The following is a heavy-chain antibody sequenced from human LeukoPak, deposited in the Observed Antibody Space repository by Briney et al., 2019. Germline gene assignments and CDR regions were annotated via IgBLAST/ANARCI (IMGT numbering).Heavy chain of an antibody. V-gene: IGHV1-69*04. CDR1: GGTFSSYA. CDR3: ARAGSYCSSTSCYYRY. D-gene: IGHD2-2*01. J-gene: IGHJ4*02. Sequence: EATVKVSCKASGGTFSSYAISWVRQAPGQGLEWMGRIIPILGIANYAQKFQGRVTITADKSTSTAYMELSSLRSEDTAVYYCARAGSYCSSTSCYYRYWGQGTLVTVSS. CDR2: IIPILGIA.